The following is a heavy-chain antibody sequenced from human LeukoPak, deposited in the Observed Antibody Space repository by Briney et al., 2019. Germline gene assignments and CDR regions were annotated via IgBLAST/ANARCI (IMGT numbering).Heavy chain of an antibody. Sequence: ASVKVSCKXSGGTFSSYAISWVRQAPGRGLEWMGRIIPIFGTANYAQKFQGRVTITTDESTSTAYMELSSLRSEDTAVYYCARGGYYDSSGLNWFDPWGQGTLVTVSS. CDR2: IIPIFGTA. V-gene: IGHV1-69*05. D-gene: IGHD3-22*01. CDR3: ARGGYYDSSGLNWFDP. J-gene: IGHJ5*02. CDR1: GGTFSSYA.